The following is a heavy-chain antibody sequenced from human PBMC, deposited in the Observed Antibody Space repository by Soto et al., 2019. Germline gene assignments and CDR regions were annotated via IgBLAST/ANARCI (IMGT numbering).Heavy chain of an antibody. CDR3: AKGPPAPKWRRLGGGFDY. D-gene: IGHD3-16*01. J-gene: IGHJ4*02. CDR2: ISGSGGST. Sequence: EVQLLESGGGLVQPGGSLRLSCAASGFTFSSYAMSWVRQAPGKGLEWVSDISGSGGSTYYADSVKGRFTISRNNSKKQLFLQMASPEAKDKAIFYFAKGPPAPKWRRLGGGFDYWGQGTLVTVSS. CDR1: GFTFSSYA. V-gene: IGHV3-23*01.